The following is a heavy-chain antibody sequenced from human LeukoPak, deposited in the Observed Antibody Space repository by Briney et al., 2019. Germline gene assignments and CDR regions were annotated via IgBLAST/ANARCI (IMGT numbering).Heavy chain of an antibody. CDR3: ASGRYYDSSGGGRTQADP. V-gene: IGHV4-34*01. CDR1: GGSFSGYY. Sequence: SETLSLTCAVYGGSFSGYYWSWIRQPPGKGLERIGEINHSGSTNYNPSLKSRVTISVDTSKNQFSLKLSSVTAADTAVYYCASGRYYDSSGGGRTQADPWGQGTLVTVSS. J-gene: IGHJ5*02. D-gene: IGHD3-22*01. CDR2: INHSGST.